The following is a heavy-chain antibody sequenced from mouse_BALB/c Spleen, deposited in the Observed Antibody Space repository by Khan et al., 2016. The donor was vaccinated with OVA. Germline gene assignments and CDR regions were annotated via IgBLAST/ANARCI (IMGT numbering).Heavy chain of an antibody. Sequence: QVQLQQSGAELVRPGPSVKISCKVSGFGFSNYLMNWVKQGPGQGLEWIGQIYPGDGNTNYNGKFKDKATLTVDKSHSTAYMQLSNLTSEDSEVYYCARSGYDYFAYWGQGTLVTVSA. CDR1: GFGFSNYL. V-gene: IGHV1-80*01. CDR3: ARSGYDYFAY. J-gene: IGHJ3*01. CDR2: IYPGDGNT. D-gene: IGHD2-14*01.